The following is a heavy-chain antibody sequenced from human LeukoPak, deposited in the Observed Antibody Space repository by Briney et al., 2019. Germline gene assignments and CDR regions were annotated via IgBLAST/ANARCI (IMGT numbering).Heavy chain of an antibody. V-gene: IGHV4-28*01. D-gene: IGHD5-18*01. CDR1: GYSITSSSW. CDR3: ARRRSRFKSYGYLSPRNYFDY. J-gene: IGHJ4*02. CDR2: INHSGST. Sequence: PSDTLSLTCAVSGYSITSSSWWGWIRQPPGKGLEWIGEINHSGSTNYNPSLKSRVTISVDTSKNQFSLKLSSVTAADTAVYYCARRRSRFKSYGYLSPRNYFDYWGQGTLVTVSS.